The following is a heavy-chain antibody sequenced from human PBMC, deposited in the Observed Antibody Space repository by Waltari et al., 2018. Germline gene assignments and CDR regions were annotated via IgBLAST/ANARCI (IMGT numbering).Heavy chain of an antibody. Sequence: QVQLVESGGGVVQPGRSLRLSCAASGFTFSSYGMHWVRQAPGKGLEWVAVIWFDGSNKYYADSVTGRFTISRDNSKNTLYLQMNSLRGEDTAMYYCAKDGYTGYDFYFDYWGQGTVVTVSS. CDR2: IWFDGSNK. D-gene: IGHD5-12*01. CDR1: GFTFSSYG. J-gene: IGHJ4*02. V-gene: IGHV3-30*18. CDR3: AKDGYTGYDFYFDY.